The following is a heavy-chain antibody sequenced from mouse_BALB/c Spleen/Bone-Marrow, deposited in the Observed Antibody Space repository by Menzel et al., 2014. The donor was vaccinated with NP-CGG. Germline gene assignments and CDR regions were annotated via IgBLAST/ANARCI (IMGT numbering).Heavy chain of an antibody. CDR2: ISYSGST. CDR3: ARHRYEYYYAMDY. Sequence: VQLKESGPSLVKPSQTLSLTCSVTGDSITSGYWNWFRKFPGNKLEYMGYISYSGSTYYNPSLKSRISITRDTSKNQYYLQLNSVTTEDTATYYCARHRYEYYYAMDYWGQGTSVTVSS. CDR1: GDSITSGY. J-gene: IGHJ4*01. D-gene: IGHD2-14*01. V-gene: IGHV3-8*02.